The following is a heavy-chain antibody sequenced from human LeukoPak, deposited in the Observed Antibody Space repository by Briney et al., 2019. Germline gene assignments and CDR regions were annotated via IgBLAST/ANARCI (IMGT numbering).Heavy chain of an antibody. Sequence: PGGSLRLSCAASGFTFSGYRMNWVRQAPGKGLEWVSYISSGSTTIYYADSVRGRFTISRDNTKNSLFLQMNSLRAEDTAVYYCAKEVAVVNTDHYYYTDVWGKGTTVTVSS. J-gene: IGHJ6*03. CDR3: AKEVAVVNTDHYYYTDV. CDR1: GFTFSGYR. CDR2: ISSGSTTI. V-gene: IGHV3-48*04. D-gene: IGHD3-22*01.